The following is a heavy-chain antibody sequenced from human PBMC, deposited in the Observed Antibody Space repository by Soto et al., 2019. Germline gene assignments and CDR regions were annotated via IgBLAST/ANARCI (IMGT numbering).Heavy chain of an antibody. CDR3: AKMDADLLPYYYYGMDV. D-gene: IGHD1-26*01. V-gene: IGHV3-30*18. Sequence: ESGGGVVQPGRSLRLSCAASGFRFSDYGIHWVRQAPGKGLEWVALISYDGSKKFYTDSVKGRFTISRDNSKNTMYLQIDRLRAEDTAVYSCAKMDADLLPYYYYGMDVWGQGTTVTVSS. CDR2: ISYDGSKK. CDR1: GFRFSDYG. J-gene: IGHJ6*02.